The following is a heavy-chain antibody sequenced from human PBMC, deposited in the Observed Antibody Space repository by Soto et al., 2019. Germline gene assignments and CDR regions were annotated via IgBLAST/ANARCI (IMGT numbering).Heavy chain of an antibody. Sequence: QVQLVESGGGVVQPGKSLRLSCAASGFTFSSYALHWVRQAPGKGLEWVAIISYDGSKKYYADSVKGRFTISRDNSKNTLYLQMNSLRAEDTDVYYCARDHDFGESPPDYWGQGTLVTVSS. V-gene: IGHV3-30-3*01. CDR2: ISYDGSKK. D-gene: IGHD3-16*01. CDR1: GFTFSSYA. CDR3: ARDHDFGESPPDY. J-gene: IGHJ4*02.